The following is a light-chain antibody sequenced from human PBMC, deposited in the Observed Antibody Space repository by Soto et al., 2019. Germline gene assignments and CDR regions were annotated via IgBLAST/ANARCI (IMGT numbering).Light chain of an antibody. CDR2: EVS. CDR3: CSYAGSGKVV. V-gene: IGLV2-23*02. Sequence: QSVLTQPASVSGSLGQSISISCTGTSSDIGSYNLVSCYQQYPGKAPKLMILEVSERPSGVSNRFSGSKSGDTASLTISGLQAEDEADYYCCSYAGSGKVVFGGGTKLTVL. J-gene: IGLJ3*02. CDR1: SSDIGSYNL.